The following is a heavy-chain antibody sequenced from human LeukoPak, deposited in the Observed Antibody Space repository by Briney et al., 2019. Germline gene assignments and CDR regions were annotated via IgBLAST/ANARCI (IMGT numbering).Heavy chain of an antibody. CDR2: IIPIFGTA. Sequence: SVKVSCKASGGAFSSYAISWVRQAPGQGLEWMGGIIPIFGTANYAQKFQGRVTITADESTSTAYMELSSLRSEDTAVYYCARDEGIRNGSYSSPFDYWGQGTLVTVSS. D-gene: IGHD1-26*01. CDR3: ARDEGIRNGSYSSPFDY. V-gene: IGHV1-69*13. CDR1: GGAFSSYA. J-gene: IGHJ4*02.